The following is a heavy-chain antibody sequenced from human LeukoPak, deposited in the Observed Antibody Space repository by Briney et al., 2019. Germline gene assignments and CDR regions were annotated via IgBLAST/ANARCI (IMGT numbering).Heavy chain of an antibody. J-gene: IGHJ4*02. CDR1: GFTFSSYW. D-gene: IGHD5-24*01. Sequence: GGSLRLSCAASGFTFSSYWMHWVRQAPGKGLVWVSGVTPSGDPTYYADSVKGRFIISRDNSKNTMYLQMNSLRAEDTGVYYCAKDSGWIQFIDWGQGTPVTVSS. V-gene: IGHV3-23*01. CDR3: AKDSGWIQFID. CDR2: VTPSGDPT.